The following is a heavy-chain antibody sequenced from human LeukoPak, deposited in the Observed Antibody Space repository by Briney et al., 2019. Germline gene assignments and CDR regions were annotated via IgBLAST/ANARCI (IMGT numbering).Heavy chain of an antibody. D-gene: IGHD3-22*01. CDR3: AGGQWGYLVDY. J-gene: IGHJ4*02. Sequence: PGGSLRLSCAASGFTFSSYWMHWVRQAPGKGLVWVSRINSDGSSTSYADSVKGRFTISRDNAKNTLYLQMNSLRAEDTAVYFCAGGQWGYLVDYWGQGTLVTVSS. CDR2: INSDGSST. CDR1: GFTFSSYW. V-gene: IGHV3-74*01.